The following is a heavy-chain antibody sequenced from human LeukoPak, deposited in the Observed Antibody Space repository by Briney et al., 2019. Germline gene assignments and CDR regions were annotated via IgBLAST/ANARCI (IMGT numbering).Heavy chain of an antibody. CDR1: GDSFSNYY. Sequence: SETLSLTCTVSGDSFSNYYWSWIRQPPGKGLEWIGEINHSGSTNYNPSLKSRVTISVDTSKNQFSLKLSSVTAADTAVYYCVRWRRTWNVNRNYYFDYWGQGTLVTVSS. D-gene: IGHD1-1*01. CDR3: VRWRRTWNVNRNYYFDY. V-gene: IGHV4-34*01. J-gene: IGHJ4*02. CDR2: INHSGST.